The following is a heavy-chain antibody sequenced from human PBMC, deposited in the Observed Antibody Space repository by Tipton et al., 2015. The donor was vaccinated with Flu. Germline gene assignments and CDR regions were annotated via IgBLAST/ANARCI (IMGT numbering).Heavy chain of an antibody. J-gene: IGHJ1*01. CDR1: GFPFNSYA. Sequence: GSLRLSCAASGFPFNSYAMSWVRQAPGKGLEWVSGVSGSGGTADYADSVKGRFTVSRDTSKNTLYLQMNSLRAEDTAIYYCAKVVVSSGGYNRQYFQHWGQGTLVTVSS. V-gene: IGHV3-23*01. CDR3: AKVVVSSGGYNRQYFQH. D-gene: IGHD5-24*01. CDR2: VSGSGGTA.